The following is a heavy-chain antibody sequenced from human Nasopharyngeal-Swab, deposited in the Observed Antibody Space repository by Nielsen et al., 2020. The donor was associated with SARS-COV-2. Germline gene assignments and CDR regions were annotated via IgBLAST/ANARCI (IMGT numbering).Heavy chain of an antibody. V-gene: IGHV5-10-1*01. J-gene: IGHJ4*02. Sequence: GASLKISCKGSGYSFTSYWISWVRQMPGKGLEWMGRIDPSDSYTNYSPSFQGHVTISADKSISTAYLQWSSLKASDTAMYYCARPPAYSSGLFDYWGQGTLVTVSS. CDR3: ARPPAYSSGLFDY. CDR1: GYSFTSYW. D-gene: IGHD6-19*01. CDR2: IDPSDSYT.